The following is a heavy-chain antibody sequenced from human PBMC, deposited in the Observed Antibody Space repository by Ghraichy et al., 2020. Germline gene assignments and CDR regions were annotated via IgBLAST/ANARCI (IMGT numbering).Heavy chain of an antibody. Sequence: SVKVSCKASGYTFTSYYMHWVRQAPGQGLEWMGIINPSGGSTSYAQKFQGRVTMTRDTSTSTVYMELSSLRSEDTAVYYCAREFVGATVTTDTSGDYGMDVWGKGTTVTFSS. CDR1: GYTFTSYY. D-gene: IGHD4-17*01. CDR3: AREFVGATVTTDTSGDYGMDV. V-gene: IGHV1-46*01. CDR2: INPSGGST. J-gene: IGHJ6*04.